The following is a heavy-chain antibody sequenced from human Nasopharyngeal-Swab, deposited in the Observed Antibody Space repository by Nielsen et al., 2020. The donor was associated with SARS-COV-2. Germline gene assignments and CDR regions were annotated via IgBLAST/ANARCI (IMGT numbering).Heavy chain of an antibody. V-gene: IGHV4-39*07. Sequence: SETLSLTCTVSGGSISSSYYYWGWIRQPPGKGLEWIGSIYNSGSTYYNPSLLSRVTMSVDTSKNQFSLRLNSVTAADTDVFYCVRGGYYYDSSGFSIEFDFWGQGILVTVSS. CDR1: GGSISSSYYY. J-gene: IGHJ4*02. CDR2: IYNSGST. D-gene: IGHD3-22*01. CDR3: VRGGYYYDSSGFSIEFDF.